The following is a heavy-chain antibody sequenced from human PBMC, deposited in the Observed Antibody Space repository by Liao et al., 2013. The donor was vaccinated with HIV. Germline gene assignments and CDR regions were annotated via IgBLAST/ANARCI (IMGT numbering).Heavy chain of an antibody. CDR2: VYYSGIT. D-gene: IGHD2-21*01. V-gene: IGHV4-59*12. J-gene: IGHJ1*01. CDR1: GGSINSFY. CDR3: ARVDEEPYCVGDCYPRYFQH. Sequence: QVQLQESGPGLMKPSETLSLTCSVSGGSINSFYWSWIRQPPGKGLEWLGYVYYSGITNFNPSLGGRVSISVDTSKNQFSLRLTSVTVADTAVYYCARVDEEPYCVGDCYPRYFQHWGQGTLVTVSS.